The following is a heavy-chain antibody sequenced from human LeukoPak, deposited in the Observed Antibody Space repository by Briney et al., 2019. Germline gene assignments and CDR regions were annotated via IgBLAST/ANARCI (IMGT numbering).Heavy chain of an antibody. Sequence: ASVKVSRKASGYTFTSYGISWVRQAPGQGLEWMGWISAYNGNTNSAQKLQGRVTMTTDTSTSTAYMELRSLRSDDTAVYYCARVGYCSSTSCDHYYYYGMDVWGKGTTVTVSS. D-gene: IGHD2-2*01. J-gene: IGHJ6*04. CDR3: ARVGYCSSTSCDHYYYYGMDV. CDR2: ISAYNGNT. V-gene: IGHV1-18*04. CDR1: GYTFTSYG.